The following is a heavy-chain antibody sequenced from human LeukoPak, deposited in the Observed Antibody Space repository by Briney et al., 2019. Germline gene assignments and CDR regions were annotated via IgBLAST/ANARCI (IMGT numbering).Heavy chain of an antibody. CDR1: GFTFSSFG. J-gene: IGHJ3*02. CDR3: ARTYDTSGLFYAFDI. V-gene: IGHV3-33*01. Sequence: QPGRSLRLPCAASGFTFSSFGMHWVRQAPGKGLEWVAVIWYDGGHKYYADSVKGRFSISRDNSKNTLYLQMSSLRAEDTAVYYCARTYDTSGLFYAFDIWGQGTMITVSS. CDR2: IWYDGGHK. D-gene: IGHD3-22*01.